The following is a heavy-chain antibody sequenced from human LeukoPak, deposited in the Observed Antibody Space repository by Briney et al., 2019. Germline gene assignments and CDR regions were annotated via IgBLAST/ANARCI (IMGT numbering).Heavy chain of an antibody. CDR2: IGTDGSYI. J-gene: IGHJ3*02. CDR3: ARKMKTGDRVGTFDI. Sequence: GGSLRLSCAASGFTFRSYSMNWVRQAPGKGLEWVPSIGTDGSYIYYADSVQGRFTISRDNAKNSLYLQMNSLTAEDTAVYYCARKMKTGDRVGTFDIWGQGTMVTVSS. D-gene: IGHD1-1*01. CDR1: GFTFRSYS. V-gene: IGHV3-21*01.